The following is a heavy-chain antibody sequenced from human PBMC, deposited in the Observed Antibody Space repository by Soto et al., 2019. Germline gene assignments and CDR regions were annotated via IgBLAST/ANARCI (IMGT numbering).Heavy chain of an antibody. D-gene: IGHD1-1*01. CDR2: MYHTGIT. Sequence: QVQLQESGPGLVKPSGTLSLTCAVSRGSISSSNWWSWVRQSPWKGLEWIGAMYHTGITNYSPSLKSRVTMSVDKSKNQFSLKLRSVTAADTAVYYCARESYNESNVGYFDLWGRCTLVSVSS. J-gene: IGHJ2*01. CDR1: RGSISSSNW. CDR3: ARESYNESNVGYFDL. V-gene: IGHV4-4*02.